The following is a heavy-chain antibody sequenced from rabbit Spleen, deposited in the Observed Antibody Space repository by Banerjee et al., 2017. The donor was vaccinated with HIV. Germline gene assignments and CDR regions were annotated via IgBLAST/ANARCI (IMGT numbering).Heavy chain of an antibody. D-gene: IGHD4-1*01. CDR3: ARDLTGVIGWNFGW. Sequence: QSLEESGGGLVKPGASLTLTCTASGFSFNSGSGFSFSNKAVMCWVRQAPGKGLEWIACINAITGKAVYASWAKGRFTFSKTSSTTVTLQMTSLTAADTATYFCARDLTGVIGWNFGWWGPGTLVTVS. CDR1: GFSFNSGSGFSFSNKAV. V-gene: IGHV1S40*01. CDR2: INAITGKA. J-gene: IGHJ6*01.